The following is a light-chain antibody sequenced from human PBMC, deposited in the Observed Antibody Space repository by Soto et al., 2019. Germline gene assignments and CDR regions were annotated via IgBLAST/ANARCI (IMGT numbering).Light chain of an antibody. V-gene: IGKV1-5*01. J-gene: IGKJ1*01. CDR1: QNIRSR. CDR3: QQYHSYWT. Sequence: HMTQSPSNLSSSVGDRVTITCRASQNIRSRLAWFQQKPGKAPKLLIYDASSLESGVPQRFSGSGSGTEFTLTISSLQTDDFSTYYCQQYHSYWTFGQGTKVDIK. CDR2: DAS.